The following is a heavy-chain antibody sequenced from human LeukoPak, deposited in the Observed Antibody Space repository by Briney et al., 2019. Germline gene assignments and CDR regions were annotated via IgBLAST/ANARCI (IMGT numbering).Heavy chain of an antibody. V-gene: IGHV3-9*01. CDR2: ISWNSGSI. CDR3: AKDTNYDILTGKFDY. Sequence: GGSLRLSCAASGFTFDDYATHWVRQAPGKGLEWVSGISWNSGSIGYADSVKGRFTISRDNAKNSLYLQMNSLRAEDTALYYCAKDTNYDILTGKFDYWGQGTLVTVSS. CDR1: GFTFDDYA. D-gene: IGHD3-9*01. J-gene: IGHJ4*02.